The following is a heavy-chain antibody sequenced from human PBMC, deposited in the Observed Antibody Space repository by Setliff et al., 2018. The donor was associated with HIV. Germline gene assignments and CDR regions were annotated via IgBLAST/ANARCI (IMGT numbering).Heavy chain of an antibody. CDR3: AGGDLYGDYAFSY. V-gene: IGHV4-59*03. CDR2: IYYSGSS. J-gene: IGHJ4*02. D-gene: IGHD4-17*01. Sequence: PSETLSLTCTVSGGSISSYYWSVFRQPPGKRLEWIGYIYYSGSSNYNPSLKSRVTISVDTSNNQFSLKLSSVTAADTAVYYCAGGDLYGDYAFSYWGQGTLVTVSS. CDR1: GGSISSYY.